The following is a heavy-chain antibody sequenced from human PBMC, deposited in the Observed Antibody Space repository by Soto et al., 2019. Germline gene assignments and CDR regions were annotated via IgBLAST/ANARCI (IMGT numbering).Heavy chain of an antibody. CDR2: IYSGGST. CDR3: ATSGPDFWSGYYTGYYYYGMDV. Sequence: AGGSLRLSCAASGFTVSSNYMSWVRQAPGKGLEWVSVIYSGGSTYYADSVKDRFTISRDNSKNTLYLQMNSLRAEDTAVYYCATSGPDFWSGYYTGYYYYGMDVWGQGTTVTVSS. D-gene: IGHD3-3*01. J-gene: IGHJ6*02. V-gene: IGHV3-53*01. CDR1: GFTVSSNY.